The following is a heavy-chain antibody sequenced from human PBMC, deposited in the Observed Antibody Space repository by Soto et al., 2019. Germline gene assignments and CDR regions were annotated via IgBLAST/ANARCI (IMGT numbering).Heavy chain of an antibody. CDR1: GGTFSSYA. D-gene: IGHD3-22*01. V-gene: IGHV1-69*13. Sequence: SVKVSCKASGGTFSSYAISWVRQAPGQGLEWMGGIIPIFGTANYAQKFQGRVTITADESTSTAYMELSSLRSEDTAVYYCARENYYDSSGYFDYWGQGTLVTVS. J-gene: IGHJ4*02. CDR2: IIPIFGTA. CDR3: ARENYYDSSGYFDY.